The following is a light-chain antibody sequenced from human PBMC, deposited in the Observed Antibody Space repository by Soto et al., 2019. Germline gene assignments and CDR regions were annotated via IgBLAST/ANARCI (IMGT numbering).Light chain of an antibody. CDR3: QQSDSFPRT. V-gene: IGKV1D-12*01. J-gene: IGKJ3*01. CDR1: QGIRNW. CDR2: HAS. Sequence: DIQMTQSPSSVSASVGDRVTITCRASQGIRNWLAWYQQKPGKAPKLLIYHASSLKSGVPSRFSGSGFGTDFTLTISSLQPEDFATYYCQQSDSFPRTFGPGTTVDLK.